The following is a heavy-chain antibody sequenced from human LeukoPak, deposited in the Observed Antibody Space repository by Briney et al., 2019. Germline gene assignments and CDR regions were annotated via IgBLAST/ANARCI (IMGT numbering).Heavy chain of an antibody. CDR1: GYTFTGYY. CDR3: ARDGGSGRYYGSGSPSTYYFDY. CDR2: INPNSGGT. J-gene: IGHJ4*02. V-gene: IGHV1-2*02. Sequence: ASVKVSCKASGYTFTGYYMHWVRQAPGQGLEWMGWINPNSGGTNYAQKFQGRVTMTRDTSISTAYMELSRLRSDDTAVYYCARDGGSGRYYGSGSPSTYYFDYWGQGTLVTVSS. D-gene: IGHD3-10*01.